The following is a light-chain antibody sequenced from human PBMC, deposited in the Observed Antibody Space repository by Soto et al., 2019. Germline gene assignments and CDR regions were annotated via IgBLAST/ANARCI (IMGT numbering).Light chain of an antibody. J-gene: IGKJ1*01. V-gene: IGKV1-39*01. Sequence: DIQMTQSPSSLSASVGDRVTITCRASQSISDSLNWYQHKPGTAPKLLIYAASSLPSGVPSRFSGTGSGTDFTLTISSLQPEDFATYFCQQSYSTPPWTFGQGTKVDIK. CDR1: QSISDS. CDR3: QQSYSTPPWT. CDR2: AAS.